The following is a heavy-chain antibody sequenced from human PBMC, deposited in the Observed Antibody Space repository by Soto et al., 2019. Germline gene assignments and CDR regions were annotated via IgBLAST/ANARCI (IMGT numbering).Heavy chain of an antibody. V-gene: IGHV3-72*01. CDR3: VRGFRSFDS. CDR2: SSNQANRYIT. Sequence: EVQLVESGGELVQPGGSLRLSCAVSGFTLSDHCMDWFRQAPGKGLEWVGRSSNQANRYITQYAASVKGRFTISRDDSENTLYLQMNSLNTDDTAVYYCVRGFRSFDSWGQGTLVTVSS. CDR1: GFTLSDHC. J-gene: IGHJ5*01.